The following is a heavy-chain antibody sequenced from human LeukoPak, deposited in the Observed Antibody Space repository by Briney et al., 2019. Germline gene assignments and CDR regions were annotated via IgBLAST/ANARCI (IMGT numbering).Heavy chain of an antibody. D-gene: IGHD2-2*01. J-gene: IGHJ5*02. V-gene: IGHV4-34*01. CDR2: INRSGST. Sequence: SETLSLTCAVYGGSFSGYYWSWIRPPPGKGLEWIGEINRSGSTNYNPSLKSRVTISVDTSKNQFSLKLSSVTAADTAVYYCATRICSSTSCYFPWGQGTLVTVSS. CDR1: GGSFSGYY. CDR3: ATRICSSTSCYFP.